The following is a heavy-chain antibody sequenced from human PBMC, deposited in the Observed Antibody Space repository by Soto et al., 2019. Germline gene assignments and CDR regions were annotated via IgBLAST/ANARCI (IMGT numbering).Heavy chain of an antibody. Sequence: EVQLLESGGGLVQPGGSLRLSCAASGFTFSSYAMSWVRQAPGKGLEWVSAISGSGGSTYYADSVKGRFTISRDNSKNTRYLQMNSLRAEDTAVYYCAKASSSTHYYYYGMDVWGQGTTVTVSS. CDR1: GFTFSSYA. D-gene: IGHD6-6*01. V-gene: IGHV3-23*01. CDR2: ISGSGGST. CDR3: AKASSSTHYYYYGMDV. J-gene: IGHJ6*02.